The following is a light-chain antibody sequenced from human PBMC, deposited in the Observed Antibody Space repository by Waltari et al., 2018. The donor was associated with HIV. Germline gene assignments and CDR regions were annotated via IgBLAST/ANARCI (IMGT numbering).Light chain of an antibody. CDR3: MQRLEFPYT. J-gene: IGKJ4*01. V-gene: IGKV2-40*01. CDR2: SVS. Sequence: IVLTQTPLSLPVSPGETASISCNSSLSLMHIRDGDRSLDWYVQRPGRSPRILIYSVSLRPSGVPDRIRGSGSGSSFTLDITDVQADDVGVYYCMQRLEFPYTFGGGTKVE. CDR1: LSLMHIRDGDRS.